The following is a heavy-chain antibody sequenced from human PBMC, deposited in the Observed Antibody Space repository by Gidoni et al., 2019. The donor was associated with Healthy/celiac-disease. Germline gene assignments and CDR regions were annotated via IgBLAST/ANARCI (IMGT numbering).Heavy chain of an antibody. CDR3: ANGGSHGSTDY. V-gene: IGHV3-30*18. CDR1: GFTFSSYG. D-gene: IGHD5-18*01. J-gene: IGHJ4*02. CDR2: ISYDGSNK. Sequence: QVQLVESGGGVVQPGRSLRLSCAASGFTFSSYGMHWVRQAPGKGLEWVAVISYDGSNKYYADSVKGRFTISRDNSKNTLYLQMNSLRAEDTAVYYCANGGSHGSTDYWGQGTLVTVSS.